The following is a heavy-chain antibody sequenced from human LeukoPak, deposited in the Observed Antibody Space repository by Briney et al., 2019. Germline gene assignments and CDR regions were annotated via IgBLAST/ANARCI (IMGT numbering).Heavy chain of an antibody. D-gene: IGHD5-18*01. Sequence: GGSLRLSCVASGFTFTNYWMSWVRQAPGKGLEWVASLRQDASEIHYVDSVEGRFTISRDNAQRSVFLQMNRLRVEDTAVYYWARGGYYRYGYWGQGTLVTVSS. CDR2: LRQDASEI. J-gene: IGHJ4*02. CDR3: ARGGYYRYGY. V-gene: IGHV3-7*01. CDR1: GFTFTNYW.